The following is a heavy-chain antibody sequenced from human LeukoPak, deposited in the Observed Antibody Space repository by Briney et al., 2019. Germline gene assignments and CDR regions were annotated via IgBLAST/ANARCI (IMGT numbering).Heavy chain of an antibody. V-gene: IGHV1-2*02. CDR3: ARGQYYKILTGSFQY. CDR2: INPNSGGT. J-gene: IGHJ4*02. D-gene: IGHD3-9*01. Sequence: GASVKVSCKVSGYTFTGYYMHWVRQAPGQGLEWMGWINPNSGGTNYAQKFQGRVTMTRDTSISTAYLELSRLTSDDTAYYYCARGQYYKILTGSFQYWGQGTLVTVSS. CDR1: GYTFTGYY.